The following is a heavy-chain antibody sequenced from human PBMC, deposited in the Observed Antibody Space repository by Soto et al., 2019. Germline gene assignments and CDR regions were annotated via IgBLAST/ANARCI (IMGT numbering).Heavy chain of an antibody. Sequence: QVQLVESGGGVVQPGRSLRLSCAASGFKFNNYGMHWVRQAPGKGLEWVAVIWNDGNGYYYANSVKGRFTISRDNSKNKLYLQMSSLRAENTAVYYCARRQISPPTRGAASARGGMDVWGQGTTVTVSS. D-gene: IGHD6-13*01. CDR3: ARRQISPPTRGAASARGGMDV. J-gene: IGHJ6*02. V-gene: IGHV3-33*01. CDR2: IWNDGNGY. CDR1: GFKFNNYG.